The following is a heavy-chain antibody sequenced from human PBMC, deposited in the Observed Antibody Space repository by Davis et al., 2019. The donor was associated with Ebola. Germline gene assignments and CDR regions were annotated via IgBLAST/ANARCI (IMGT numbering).Heavy chain of an antibody. J-gene: IGHJ6*02. V-gene: IGHV3-7*03. CDR2: IKQDGSEK. D-gene: IGHD3-3*01. CDR1: GFTVRSTY. CDR3: ARSVTIIGVDIPRVLYHYGLDV. Sequence: GESLKISCAASGFTVRSTYMSWVRQAPGKGLEWVANIKQDGSEKYYVDSVKGRFTISRDNAKNSLYLQMNSLRAEDTAVYYCARSVTIIGVDIPRVLYHYGLDVWGLGTTVTVSS.